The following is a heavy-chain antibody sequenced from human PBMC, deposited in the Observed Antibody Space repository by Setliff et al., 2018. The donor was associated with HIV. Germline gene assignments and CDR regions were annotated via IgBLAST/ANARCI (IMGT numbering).Heavy chain of an antibody. V-gene: IGHV4-38-2*01. CDR2: IYHSGNT. D-gene: IGHD2-21*02. CDR1: GGPSSGY. J-gene: IGHJ3*02. Sequence: SETLSLTCAVYGGPSSGYWGWIRQPPGKGLEWIGSIYHSGNTYYMPSPQSRVTISVDMSKNQFSLNLNSVTAADTAVYYCARGQGCGGGCHYAFEMWGQGTMVTVSS. CDR3: ARGQGCGGGCHYAFEM.